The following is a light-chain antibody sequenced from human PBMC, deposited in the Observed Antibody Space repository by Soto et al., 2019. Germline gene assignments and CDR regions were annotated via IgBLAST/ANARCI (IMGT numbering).Light chain of an antibody. CDR3: QQYDNYKPLT. Sequence: IVMTQSPATLSLSPGAISTLPCSSSQSVGKYLVWYQQKPGQAPRLLIFDASSLESGTPSRFSGRRSGTQFTLTINGLQPDDFATYYCQQYDNYKPLTFGGGTKVDIK. J-gene: IGKJ4*01. V-gene: IGKV3-11*01. CDR1: QSVGKY. CDR2: DAS.